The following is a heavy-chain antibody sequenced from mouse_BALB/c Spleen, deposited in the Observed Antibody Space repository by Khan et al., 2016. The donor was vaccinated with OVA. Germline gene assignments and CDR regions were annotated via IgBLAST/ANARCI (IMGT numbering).Heavy chain of an antibody. CDR1: GYTFRSYW. V-gene: IGHV1-9*01. CDR3: ARGRGYYAMDY. Sequence: QVRLQQSGAELMKPGASVRISCKAAGYTFRSYWIEWVKQRPGHGLEWIGEILPGSGSTNYNEKFKGKATFTPDISSNTAYMQLSSLTSEDSAVYFCARGRGYYAMDYWGQGTSVTVSA. CDR2: ILPGSGST. J-gene: IGHJ4*01.